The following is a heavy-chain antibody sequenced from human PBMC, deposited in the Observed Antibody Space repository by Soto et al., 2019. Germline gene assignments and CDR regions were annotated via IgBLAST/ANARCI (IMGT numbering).Heavy chain of an antibody. CDR2: INPANGDT. Sequence: AASVKVSCKASGYAFIDYAMHWVRQAPGQRPEWMGWINPANGDTRYSPNFQGRVTMTRDTSTNTVYMELSSLRSEDTAIYYCGRDAWYLPGICLDDWGQGALVTVSS. V-gene: IGHV1-3*01. D-gene: IGHD6-13*01. CDR3: GRDAWYLPGICLDD. CDR1: GYAFIDYA. J-gene: IGHJ4*02.